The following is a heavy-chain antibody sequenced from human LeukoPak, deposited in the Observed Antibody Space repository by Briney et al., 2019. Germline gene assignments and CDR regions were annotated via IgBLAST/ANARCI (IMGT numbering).Heavy chain of an antibody. D-gene: IGHD4-17*01. CDR3: ARGDYGFYNWFDP. CDR1: GGSISSGSYY. Sequence: SQTLSLTCTVSGGSISSGSYYWSWIRQPAGKGLEWIGHIYTSGSTNYNPSLKSRVTISVDTSKNQFSLRLSSVTAADTAFYYCARGDYGFYNWFDPWGQGTLVTVSS. CDR2: IYTSGST. V-gene: IGHV4-61*09. J-gene: IGHJ5*02.